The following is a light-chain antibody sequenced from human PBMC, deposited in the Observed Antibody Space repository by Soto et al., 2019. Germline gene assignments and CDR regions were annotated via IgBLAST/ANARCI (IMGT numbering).Light chain of an antibody. Sequence: EMVFTQSPGTLPLSPGARATLSRRASLTVRSGYLAWSQHKPSQAPRLLIYDVSSRTPGTSDRFSGRGSGTDFTLTIPRLEPEDFGVYYCHQYGSSPRAFGKGTKVDIK. J-gene: IGKJ1*01. CDR2: DVS. CDR3: HQYGSSPRA. CDR1: LTVRSGY. V-gene: IGKV3-20*01.